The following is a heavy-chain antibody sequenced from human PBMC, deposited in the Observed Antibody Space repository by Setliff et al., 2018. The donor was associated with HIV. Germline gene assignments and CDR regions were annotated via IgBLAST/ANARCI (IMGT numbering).Heavy chain of an antibody. CDR2: IHYSGST. CDR1: GGSINSGGYY. J-gene: IGHJ3*02. V-gene: IGHV4-31*11. D-gene: IGHD3-22*01. Sequence: SETLSLTCAVSGGSINSGGYYWTWIRQHPGMGLEWIGYIHYSGSTSYNPSLKSRVTISVDTSKNQFSLKLSSVTAADTAVYYCARRGDSSSYLYAFEIWGQGTMVTVSS. CDR3: ARRGDSSSYLYAFEI.